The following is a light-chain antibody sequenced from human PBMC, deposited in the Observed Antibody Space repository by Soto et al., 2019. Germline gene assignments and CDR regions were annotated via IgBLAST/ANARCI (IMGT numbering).Light chain of an antibody. CDR2: GAS. CDR3: QQYGSSPPWT. Sequence: EIVLTQSPGTLSLSPGERATLSCRAIPSVSSSYLAWYQQKSGQAPRLLIYGASSRATGIPDRFSGSGSGTDFTLTISRLEPEDFAVYYCQQYGSSPPWTFGQGTKVDIK. J-gene: IGKJ1*01. V-gene: IGKV3-20*01. CDR1: PSVSSSY.